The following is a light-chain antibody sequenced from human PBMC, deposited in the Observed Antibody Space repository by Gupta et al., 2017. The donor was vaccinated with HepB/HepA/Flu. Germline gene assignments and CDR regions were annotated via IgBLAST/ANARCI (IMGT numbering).Light chain of an antibody. CDR1: SSNIGNNY. J-gene: IGLJ2*01. CDR3: GTWDSSLSAVV. Sequence: QSVLTQPPSVSAAPGQKVTISCPASSSNIGNNYVSWYQQLPGTAPKLLIYENNKRPSGIPDRFSGSKSGTSATLGITGLQTGDEADYYCGTWDSSLSAVVFRGGTKLTVL. V-gene: IGLV1-51*02. CDR2: ENN.